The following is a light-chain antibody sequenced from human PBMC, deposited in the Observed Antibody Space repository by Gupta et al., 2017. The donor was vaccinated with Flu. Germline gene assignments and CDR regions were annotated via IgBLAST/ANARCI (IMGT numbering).Light chain of an antibody. CDR1: QSGIDSY. V-gene: IGKV3D-7*01. J-gene: IGKJ4*01. CDR3: QQYNTFPLT. Sequence: TLSLSPLESATPSSCASQSGIDSYLAWYQQKPGKAPRLLIYGASSWATGVPYRFTGSGSGTEFTLTITTLQPEDFAVYYCQQYNTFPLTFGGGTKVEI. CDR2: GAS.